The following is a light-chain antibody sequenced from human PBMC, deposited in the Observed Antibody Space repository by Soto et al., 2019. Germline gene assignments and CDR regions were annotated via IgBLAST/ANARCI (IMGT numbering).Light chain of an antibody. J-gene: IGLJ2*01. CDR1: SSDVGGYNY. Sequence: QSALTQPASVSGSPGQSITISCTGTSSDVGGYNYVSWYQQHPGKAPKLMIYDVSNRPSGVSNRFSGYKSGNTASLTISGLQAEDEADSYCSSYTSSSTVVFGGGTKVTVL. CDR2: DVS. CDR3: SSYTSSSTVV. V-gene: IGLV2-14*01.